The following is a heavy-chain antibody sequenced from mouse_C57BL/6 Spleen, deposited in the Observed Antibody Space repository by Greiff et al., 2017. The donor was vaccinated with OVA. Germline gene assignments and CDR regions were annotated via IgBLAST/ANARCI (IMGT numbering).Heavy chain of an antibody. D-gene: IGHD4-1*01. Sequence: VQLQESGAELVRPGASVTLSCKASGYTFTDYEMHWVKQTPVHGLEWIGAIDPETGGTAYNQKFKGKAILTADKSSSTAYMELRSLTSEDSAVYYCTELDAMDYWGQGTSVTVSS. J-gene: IGHJ4*01. CDR3: TELDAMDY. CDR2: IDPETGGT. CDR1: GYTFTDYE. V-gene: IGHV1-15*01.